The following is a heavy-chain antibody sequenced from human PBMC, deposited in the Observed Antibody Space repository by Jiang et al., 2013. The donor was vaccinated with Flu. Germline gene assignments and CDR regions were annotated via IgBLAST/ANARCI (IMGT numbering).Heavy chain of an antibody. CDR2: INPDNGDT. J-gene: IGHJ4*02. Sequence: SGAEVKKPGASVKISCKSSGYTFTTFIMHWTRQAPGQRLEWMGLINPDNGDTQYSQRFQGRVSITRDTSASTAYMELSSLRSEDTALYYCAPSTYYFDYWGQGTLVTVSS. V-gene: IGHV1-3*01. CDR1: GYTFTTFI. CDR3: APSTYYFDY.